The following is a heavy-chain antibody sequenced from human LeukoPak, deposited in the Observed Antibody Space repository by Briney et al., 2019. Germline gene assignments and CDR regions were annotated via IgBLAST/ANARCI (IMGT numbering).Heavy chain of an antibody. Sequence: GGSLRLPCAASGFTFSNYEMNWIRQAPGKGLEWVSYISGRGDVIYYADSVKGRFTISRDNAKNSLELHLSRLRPEDTALHYCVRRPYRSGFDFWGQGTLVTVSS. CDR2: ISGRGDVI. D-gene: IGHD6-19*01. V-gene: IGHV3-48*03. CDR1: GFTFSNYE. CDR3: VRRPYRSGFDF. J-gene: IGHJ4*02.